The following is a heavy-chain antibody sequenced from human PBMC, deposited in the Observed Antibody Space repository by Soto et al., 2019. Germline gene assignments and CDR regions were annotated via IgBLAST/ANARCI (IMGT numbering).Heavy chain of an antibody. CDR3: ARALSGYSGYDYVDS. D-gene: IGHD5-12*01. J-gene: IGHJ4*02. V-gene: IGHV4-30-4*01. CDR2: IYHNGIT. CDR1: GGSISGGDYY. Sequence: PSETLSLTCTVSGGSISGGDYYWTWIRQPPGKGLEWIGYIYHNGITYYNPSLKGRVTISLDTSKNQFSLRLNSVTAADTAVYYCARALSGYSGYDYVDSWGQGTLVTVSS.